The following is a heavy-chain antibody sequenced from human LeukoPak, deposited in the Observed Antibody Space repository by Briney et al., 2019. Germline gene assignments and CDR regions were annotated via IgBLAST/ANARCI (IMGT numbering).Heavy chain of an antibody. D-gene: IGHD3-22*01. J-gene: IGHJ4*02. CDR1: GFTFSSYG. CDR2: IRYDGSNK. CDR3: AIIPGPYDSSGYPPLDY. Sequence: GGSLRLSCAASGFTFSSYGMHWVRQAPGKGLEWVAFIRYDGSNKYYADSVKGGFTISRDNSKNTLYLQMNSLRAEDTAVYYCAIIPGPYDSSGYPPLDYWGQGTLVTVSS. V-gene: IGHV3-30*02.